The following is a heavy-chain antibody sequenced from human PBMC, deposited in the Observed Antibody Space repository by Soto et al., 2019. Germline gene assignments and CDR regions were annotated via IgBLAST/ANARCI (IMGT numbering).Heavy chain of an antibody. Sequence: SSTXALTCAVSGFSIIIYYFILVRHPPGKGLEFIGYIYYSGSTNYNPSLKSRVTISVDKSKNQFSLKLSSVTAADKAVYYCAREGEDSIYGMDVWGQGTTV. D-gene: IGHD3-22*01. V-gene: IGHV4-59*01. CDR1: GFSIIIYY. CDR2: IYYSGST. J-gene: IGHJ6*02. CDR3: AREGEDSIYGMDV.